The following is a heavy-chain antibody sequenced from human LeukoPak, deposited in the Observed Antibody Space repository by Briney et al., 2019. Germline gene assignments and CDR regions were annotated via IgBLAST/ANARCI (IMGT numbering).Heavy chain of an antibody. CDR3: ANSGDYYYGSGSYRFDY. CDR2: ISWNSGSI. D-gene: IGHD3-10*01. CDR1: GFTFDDYA. J-gene: IGHJ4*02. Sequence: QPGRSLRLSCAASGFTFDDYAMHWVRQAPGKGLEWVSGISWNSGSIGYADSVKGRFTISRDNAKNSLYLQMNSLRAEDTALYYCANSGDYYYGSGSYRFDYWGQGTLVTVPS. V-gene: IGHV3-9*01.